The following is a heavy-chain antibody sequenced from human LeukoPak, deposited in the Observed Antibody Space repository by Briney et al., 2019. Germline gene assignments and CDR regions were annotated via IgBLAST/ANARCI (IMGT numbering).Heavy chain of an antibody. J-gene: IGHJ5*02. V-gene: IGHV4-59*11. CDR1: GGSISSHY. CDR2: VDNSGST. CDR3: ANSNGENQWLGKRNWFDP. D-gene: IGHD5-12*01. Sequence: SETLSLTCTFSGGSISSHYWSWIRQPPGKGLEWIGHVDNSGSTNYNPSLKSRVTISVDTSKNQFSLKLSSVTAADTAVYYCANSNGENQWLGKRNWFDPWGQGTLVTVSS.